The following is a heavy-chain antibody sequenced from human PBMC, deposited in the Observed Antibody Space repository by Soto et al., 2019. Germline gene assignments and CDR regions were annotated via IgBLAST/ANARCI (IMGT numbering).Heavy chain of an antibody. CDR2: IYYSGST. D-gene: IGHD2-15*01. CDR3: ARGGRSRYFQH. Sequence: PSETLSLTCTVSGGSISSYYWSWIRQPPGKGLEWIGYIYYSGSTNYNPSLKSRVTISLDTSKNHFSLKLSSVTAADTAVYYCARGGRSRYFQHWGQGTQVTVSS. V-gene: IGHV4-59*01. J-gene: IGHJ1*01. CDR1: GGSISSYY.